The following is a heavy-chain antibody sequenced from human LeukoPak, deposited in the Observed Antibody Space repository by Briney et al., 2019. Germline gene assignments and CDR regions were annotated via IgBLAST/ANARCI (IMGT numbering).Heavy chain of an antibody. CDR2: IYYSGST. CDR3: AGAGRTKFDP. D-gene: IGHD2-15*01. CDR1: GGSISSSSYY. V-gene: IGHV4-39*07. Sequence: SETLSLTCTVPGGSISSSSYYWGWIRQPPGKGLEWIGSIYYSGSTYYNPSLKSRVTISVDTSKNQFSLKLSSVTAADTAVYYCAGAGRTKFDPWRQGTLVTVSS. J-gene: IGHJ5*02.